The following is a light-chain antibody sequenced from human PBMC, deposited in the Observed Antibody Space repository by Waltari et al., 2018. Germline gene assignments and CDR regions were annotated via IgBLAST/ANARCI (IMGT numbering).Light chain of an antibody. CDR3: HSRDTTSTRL. V-gene: IGLV3-19*01. CDR1: SLRRFY. CDR2: GQN. Sequence: SSELTQDPAVSVALGQTVRLTCQGDSLRRFYAIWYQQRPAQAPTLVLYGQNNRPSGIPDRFSGSTSGNTASLTITRAQAEEEGDYFCHSRDTTSTRLFGGGTRVTV. J-gene: IGLJ2*01.